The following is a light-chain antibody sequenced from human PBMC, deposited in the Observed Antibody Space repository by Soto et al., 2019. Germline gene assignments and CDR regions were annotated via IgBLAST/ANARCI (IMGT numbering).Light chain of an antibody. Sequence: QSALTQPPSVSGSPGQSVTISCAGTSSDVGGYNRVSWYQQPPGTAPKLVISEVSNRPSGVPDRFSGSKSANTASLTISGLQAEDEADYYCSSYTGSSTWVFGPGTKVTVL. J-gene: IGLJ1*01. CDR1: SSDVGGYNR. V-gene: IGLV2-18*02. CDR3: SSYTGSSTWV. CDR2: EVS.